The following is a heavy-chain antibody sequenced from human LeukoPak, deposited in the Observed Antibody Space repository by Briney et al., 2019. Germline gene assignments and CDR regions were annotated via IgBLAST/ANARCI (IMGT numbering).Heavy chain of an antibody. V-gene: IGHV3-73*01. CDR2: IRSKPLNYAT. CDR3: AKEVFYGGDSGAYFDY. CDR1: GFTFSGSA. Sequence: GGSLRLSCAASGFTFSGSAIHWVRQTSGKGLEWVGHIRSKPLNYATAYGASVKGRFTISRDDSKNTAYLQMNSLKTEDTAVYYCAKEVFYGGDSGAYFDYWGQGTLVTVSS. J-gene: IGHJ4*02. D-gene: IGHD4-23*01.